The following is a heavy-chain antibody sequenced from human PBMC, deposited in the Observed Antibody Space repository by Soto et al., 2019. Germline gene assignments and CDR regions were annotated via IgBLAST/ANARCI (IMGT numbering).Heavy chain of an antibody. CDR2: LHHSGST. D-gene: IGHD3-16*01. CDR1: GGSIGHSDYY. J-gene: IGHJ5*02. Sequence: SETLSLTCSVSGGSIGHSDYYWSWILQAPGRGLEWIGSLHHSGSTHYNPSLKSRVTMSADTSRNLFSLKLRSVTAADTAVYYCARQRGGLLIVGLYFDTWGQGTLVTVS. V-gene: IGHV4-39*01. CDR3: ARQRGGLLIVGLYFDT.